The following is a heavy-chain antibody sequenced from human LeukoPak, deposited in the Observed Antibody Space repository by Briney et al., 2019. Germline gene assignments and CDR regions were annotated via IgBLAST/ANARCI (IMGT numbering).Heavy chain of an antibody. D-gene: IGHD5-12*01. CDR1: GFTFSSYG. Sequence: GGSLRLSCAASGFTFSSYGMHWVRQAPGKGLEWVAIIWYDGSNKYYVDSVKGRFTISRDNAKNSLYLQMNSLRAEDTALYYCAKDSGYDFPEDFDYWGQGTLVTVSS. CDR3: AKDSGYDFPEDFDY. J-gene: IGHJ4*02. V-gene: IGHV3-30*02. CDR2: IWYDGSNK.